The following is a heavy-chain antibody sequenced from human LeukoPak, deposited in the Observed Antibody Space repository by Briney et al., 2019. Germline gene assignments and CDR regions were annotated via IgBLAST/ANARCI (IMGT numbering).Heavy chain of an antibody. D-gene: IGHD2-15*01. CDR3: ARHDGGAGWSSFDY. CDR2: IYYTGST. CDR1: DDSISSSY. V-gene: IGHV4-59*08. Sequence: SETLSLTCTVSDDSISSSYWSLIRQPPGKGLEWIVFIYYTGSTNYNPSLKSRVTISVDTSQNQFSLKLSSVTAADTAVYFCARHDGGAGWSSFDYWGQGTLVTVSS. J-gene: IGHJ4*02.